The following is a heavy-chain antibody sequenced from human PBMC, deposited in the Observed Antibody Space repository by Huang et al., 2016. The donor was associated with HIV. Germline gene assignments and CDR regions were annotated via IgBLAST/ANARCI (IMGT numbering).Heavy chain of an antibody. CDR1: GFPFSNYA. V-gene: IGHV3-30-3*01. CDR3: ARSEPSRYYFDY. Sequence: QVQLVESGGGVVQPGTSLRLSCAASGFPFSNYAMNWVRQAPGTGLEWVAVISNEGSTKYYADSVKVRFTISRDNSKNTVYLQMNSLRAEDTAVYYCARSEPSRYYFDYWGQGTLVTVSS. J-gene: IGHJ4*02. CDR2: ISNEGSTK.